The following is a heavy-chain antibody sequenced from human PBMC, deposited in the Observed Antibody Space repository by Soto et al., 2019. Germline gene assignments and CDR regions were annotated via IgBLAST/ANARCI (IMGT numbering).Heavy chain of an antibody. CDR3: ARGSYYYYYMDV. Sequence: ASVKVSCKASGYTFSRYVINWVRQATGQGLEWMGWMNPNSGNTGYAQKFQGRVTMTRNTSISTAYMELSSLTSDDTAVYYCARGSYYYYYMDVWGKGTTVTVSS. J-gene: IGHJ6*03. CDR1: GYTFSRYV. V-gene: IGHV1-8*01. CDR2: MNPNSGNT.